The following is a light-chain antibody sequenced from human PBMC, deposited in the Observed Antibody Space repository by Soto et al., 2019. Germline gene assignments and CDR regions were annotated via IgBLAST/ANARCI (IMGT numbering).Light chain of an antibody. CDR3: QQYHTWPIT. CDR1: QSVSSSY. Sequence: IVLGHSPGTLSFAAGEIATRSFGASQSVSSSYLAWYQQKPGQAPRLLIYGASSRATGIPDRFSGSGSGTDFTLTISRLEPEDCAIYYCQQYHTWPITFGGGTKVDIK. V-gene: IGKV3-20*01. CDR2: GAS. J-gene: IGKJ4*01.